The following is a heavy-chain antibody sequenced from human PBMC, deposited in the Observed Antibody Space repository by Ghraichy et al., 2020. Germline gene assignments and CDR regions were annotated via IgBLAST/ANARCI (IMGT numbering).Heavy chain of an antibody. V-gene: IGHV3-48*01. CDR2: ITGSSITI. Sequence: GGSLRLSCEGSGFSFSDYSMIWVRLTPRKALEWVSYITGSSITIFYTDSVKGRFTISRDNAKNSLYLQRNSLRAEDTAVYYCARLPLPRRAAVGDWYFDLLGRGTLVTVSS. D-gene: IGHD6-13*01. CDR3: ARLPLPRRAAVGDWYFDL. J-gene: IGHJ2*01. CDR1: GFSFSDYS.